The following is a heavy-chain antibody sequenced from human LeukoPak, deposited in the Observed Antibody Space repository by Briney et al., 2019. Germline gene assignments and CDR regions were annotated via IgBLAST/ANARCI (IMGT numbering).Heavy chain of an antibody. D-gene: IGHD3-22*01. Sequence: GGSLRLSCAASGFTFSSYSMNWVRQAPGKGLEWVSSISSSSSYIYYADSVKGRFTISRDNAKNSLYLQMNSLRAEDTAVYYCARTYYYDSSGYYYGAFDIWGQGTMVTVSS. CDR3: ARTYYYDSSGYYYGAFDI. CDR1: GFTFSSYS. J-gene: IGHJ3*02. V-gene: IGHV3-21*01. CDR2: ISSSSSYI.